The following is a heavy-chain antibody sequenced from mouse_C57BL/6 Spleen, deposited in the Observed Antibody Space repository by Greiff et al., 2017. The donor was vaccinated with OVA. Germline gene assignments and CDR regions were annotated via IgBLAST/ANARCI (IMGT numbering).Heavy chain of an antibody. Sequence: VQLQQPGAELVRPGTSVKLSCKASGYTFTSYWMHWVKQRPGQGLEWIGVIDPSDSYTNYNQKFKGKATLTVDTSSSTAYMQLSSLTSEDSAVYYCALNWDEDYWGQGTTLTVSS. CDR3: ALNWDEDY. V-gene: IGHV1-59*01. J-gene: IGHJ2*01. CDR2: IDPSDSYT. CDR1: GYTFTSYW. D-gene: IGHD4-1*01.